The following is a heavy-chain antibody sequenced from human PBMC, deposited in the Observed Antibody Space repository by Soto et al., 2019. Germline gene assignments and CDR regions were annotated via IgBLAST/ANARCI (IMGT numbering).Heavy chain of an antibody. J-gene: IGHJ6*02. CDR3: ARDSQSYYDFWSGSRAGGYYYGMDV. CDR1: GYTFTSYY. D-gene: IGHD3-3*01. CDR2: INPSGGST. Sequence: ASVKVSCKASGYTFTSYYMHWVRQAPGQGLEWMGIINPSGGSTSYAQKFQGRVTMTRDTSTSTVYMELSSLRSEDTAVYYCARDSQSYYDFWSGSRAGGYYYGMDVWSQGTTVT. V-gene: IGHV1-46*01.